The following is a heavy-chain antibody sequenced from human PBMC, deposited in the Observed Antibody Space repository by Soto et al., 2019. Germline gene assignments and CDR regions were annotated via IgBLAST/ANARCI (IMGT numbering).Heavy chain of an antibody. CDR1: GGSIIRRSYY. V-gene: IGHV4-31*03. CDR3: ARGLLWFGELFPDYYYMDV. Sequence: SETLSLTFTFSGGSIIRRSYYWSWILHHPKKALEWIVYISYSGSTYYNPSLKSRVTISVDTSKNQFSLKLSSVTAADTAVYYCARGLLWFGELFPDYYYMDVWGKGTTVTVSS. J-gene: IGHJ6*03. CDR2: ISYSGST. D-gene: IGHD3-10*01.